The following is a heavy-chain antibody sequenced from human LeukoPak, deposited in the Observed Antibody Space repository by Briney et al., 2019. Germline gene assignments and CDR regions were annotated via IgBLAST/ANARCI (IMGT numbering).Heavy chain of an antibody. CDR1: GFAFSSYA. J-gene: IGHJ4*02. CDR2: ISTSGGST. CDR3: AIMHPYYDGSGYWVQ. Sequence: PGGSLRLSCAASGFAFSSYATSWVRQAPGKGLEWVSGISTSGGSTSYADSVKGRFTISRDNPRNTLYMQMNSLRAEDTALYYCAIMHPYYDGSGYWVQWGQGTLVTVSS. V-gene: IGHV3-23*01. D-gene: IGHD3-22*01.